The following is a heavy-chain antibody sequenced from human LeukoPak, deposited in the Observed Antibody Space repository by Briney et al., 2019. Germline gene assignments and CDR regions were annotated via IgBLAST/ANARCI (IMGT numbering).Heavy chain of an antibody. CDR2: ISGSGGST. Sequence: GGSLRLSCAASGFTFSSYAMSWVRQAPGKGLEWVSAISGSGGSTYYADSVKGRFTISRDNSKNTLYLQMNSLRAEDTAVYYCAKAGDYYDSSGYKYFQHWVQGTLVTVSS. V-gene: IGHV3-23*01. J-gene: IGHJ1*01. CDR1: GFTFSSYA. D-gene: IGHD3-22*01. CDR3: AKAGDYYDSSGYKYFQH.